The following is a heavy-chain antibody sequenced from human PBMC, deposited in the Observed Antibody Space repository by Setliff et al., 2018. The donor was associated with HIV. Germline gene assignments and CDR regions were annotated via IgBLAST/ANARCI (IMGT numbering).Heavy chain of an antibody. D-gene: IGHD2-21*01. V-gene: IGHV1-46*01. CDR1: GYTFTSYY. CDR2: INPSGSRT. CDR3: ARVFVLPDIVVVLDAFDI. Sequence: ASVKVSCKASGYTFTSYYMHWVRQAPGQGLEWMGIINPSGSRTTYTKKFQGRVTMTRDTSTNTVYLELSSLRSEDTAEYYCARVFVLPDIVVVLDAFDIWGQGTMVTVS. J-gene: IGHJ3*02.